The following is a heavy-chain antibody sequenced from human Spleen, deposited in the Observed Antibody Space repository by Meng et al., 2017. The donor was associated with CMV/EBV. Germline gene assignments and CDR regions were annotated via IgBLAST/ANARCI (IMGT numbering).Heavy chain of an antibody. CDR3: AKDDGAWTPAY. J-gene: IGHJ4*02. D-gene: IGHD4-17*01. CDR2: ISGSGGST. CDR1: GFTFSSYA. V-gene: IGHV3-23*01. Sequence: GGSLRLSCAASGFTFSSYAMSWVRQAPGKGLEWVSAISGSGGSTYYADSVKGRFTISRDNSKNTLYLQMKSLRPQDTAIYYCAKDDGAWTPAYWGQGTLVTVSS.